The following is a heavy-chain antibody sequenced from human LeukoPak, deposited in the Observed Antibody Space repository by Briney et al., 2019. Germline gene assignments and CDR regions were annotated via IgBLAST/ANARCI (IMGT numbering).Heavy chain of an antibody. Sequence: PSETLSLTCAVYGGSFSGYYWSWIRQPPGKGLEWIGTIYHSGSTCYNSSLKGRVTISVDTSKNQFSLKFNSVTAAGTAVYYCTRVGIVLVTGSNWVDPWGQGTLVTVSS. CDR1: GGSFSGYY. CDR3: TRVGIVLVTGSNWVDP. J-gene: IGHJ5*02. D-gene: IGHD3-22*01. CDR2: IYHSGST. V-gene: IGHV4-34*01.